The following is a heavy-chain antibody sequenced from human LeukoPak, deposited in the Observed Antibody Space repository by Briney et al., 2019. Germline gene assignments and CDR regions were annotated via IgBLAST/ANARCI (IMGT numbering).Heavy chain of an antibody. J-gene: IGHJ4*02. Sequence: SGGSLRLSCVASGFTFSRYWMHWVRHAPGKGLVWVSRINTDGSTTSYADSVKGRFTISRDNPKNLLFLQINSLRVEDTAVYYCARETPRRGETRDGYRWGQGTVVTVSS. D-gene: IGHD5-24*01. V-gene: IGHV3-74*01. CDR2: INTDGSTT. CDR1: GFTFSRYW. CDR3: ARETPRRGETRDGYR.